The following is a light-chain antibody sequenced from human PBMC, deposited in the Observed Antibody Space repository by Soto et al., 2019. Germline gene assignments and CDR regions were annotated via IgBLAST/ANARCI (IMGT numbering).Light chain of an antibody. CDR2: AAS. CDR1: QSISS. Sequence: DIQMTQSPSSLSASVGDRVTITCRASQSISSLNWYQQKPGKAPKLLIYAASSLQSGVPSRFSGSGSGTDFTLTISSLQPEDFATYYFQQTYSAPRTFGQGTKVDIK. CDR3: QQTYSAPRT. V-gene: IGKV1-39*01. J-gene: IGKJ1*01.